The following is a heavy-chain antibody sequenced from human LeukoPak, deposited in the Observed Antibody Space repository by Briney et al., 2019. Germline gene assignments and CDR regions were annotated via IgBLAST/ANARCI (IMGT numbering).Heavy chain of an antibody. D-gene: IGHD3-22*01. CDR2: ISCDGSNK. CDR1: GFTFSSYA. Sequence: PGRSLRLSCAASGFTFSSYAMHWVRQAPGKGREWVAVISCDGSNKYYADSVKGRFTISRDNPKNTLYLQMNSLRAEDTAVYYCARGKERLNINYFDYWGQGTLVTVSS. CDR3: ARGKERLNINYFDY. J-gene: IGHJ4*02. V-gene: IGHV3-30*01.